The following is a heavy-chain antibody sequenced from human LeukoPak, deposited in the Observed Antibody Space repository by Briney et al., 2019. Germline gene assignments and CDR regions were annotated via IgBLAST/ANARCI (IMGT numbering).Heavy chain of an antibody. CDR1: GFTFSRYW. V-gene: IGHV3-7*01. Sequence: GGSLRLSCAASGFTFSRYWMTWVRQAPGKGLEWVANIKQDGSEKYYVDSVKGRFTISRDNAKNSLYLQMNSLRAEDTAVYYCARRWEGFNYWGQGTLVTVSS. CDR2: IKQDGSEK. D-gene: IGHD1-26*01. J-gene: IGHJ4*02. CDR3: ARRWEGFNY.